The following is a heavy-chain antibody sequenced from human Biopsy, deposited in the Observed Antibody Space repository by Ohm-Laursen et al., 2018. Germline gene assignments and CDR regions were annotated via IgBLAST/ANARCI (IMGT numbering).Heavy chain of an antibody. CDR2: VHPNSGAT. CDR1: GYTFNDYF. J-gene: IGHJ4*02. V-gene: IGHV1-2*02. Sequence: AASVKVSCKASGYTFNDYFIHWVRQSPGQGLEWMGWVHPNSGATNSAEKFRGRVTLTRDTSIGAVYIELRRLKSDDAAVYYCARDRMTDVFGGPTRTDVFDSWGQGTPVTVSS. CDR3: ARDRMTDVFGGPTRTDVFDS. D-gene: IGHD3-10*01.